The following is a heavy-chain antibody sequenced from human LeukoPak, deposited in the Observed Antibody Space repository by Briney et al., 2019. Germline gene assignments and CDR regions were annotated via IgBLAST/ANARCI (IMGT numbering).Heavy chain of an antibody. J-gene: IGHJ3*02. D-gene: IGHD3-22*01. Sequence: SETLSLTCTVSGGSISSSSYYWGWIRQPPGKGLEWIGSIYYSGSTYYNPSLKSRVTISVDTSKNQFSLKLSSVTAADTAVYYCARQSRDLNTYYYDSSGYYSPTFDIWGQGTMVTVSS. V-gene: IGHV4-39*01. CDR2: IYYSGST. CDR1: GGSISSSSYY. CDR3: ARQSRDLNTYYYDSSGYYSPTFDI.